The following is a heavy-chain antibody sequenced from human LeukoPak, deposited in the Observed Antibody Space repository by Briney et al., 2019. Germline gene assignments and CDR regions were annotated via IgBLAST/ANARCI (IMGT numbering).Heavy chain of an antibody. Sequence: GGSLRLSCAASGFTVSSNYMNWVRQAPGKGLEWVSIIYSGGSTYYADSVKGRFTISRDNSKNTLYLQMNSLTAEDTAVYYCARWDSSGYHKYYFDYWGQGTLVTVSS. CDR2: IYSGGST. CDR3: ARWDSSGYHKYYFDY. V-gene: IGHV3-53*01. CDR1: GFTVSSNY. J-gene: IGHJ4*02. D-gene: IGHD3-22*01.